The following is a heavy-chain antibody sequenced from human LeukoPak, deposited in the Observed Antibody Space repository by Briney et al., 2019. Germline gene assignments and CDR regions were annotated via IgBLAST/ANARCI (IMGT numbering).Heavy chain of an antibody. V-gene: IGHV1-69*13. CDR1: GGTFSSYA. CDR3: ARSPRDFWSGYYSYMDV. Sequence: ASVKVSCKASGGTFSSYAISWVRQAPGQGLEWMGGIIPIFGTANYAQKFQGRVTITADESTSTAYMELSSLRSEDTAVYYCARSPRDFWSGYYSYMDVWGKGTTVTVSS. D-gene: IGHD3-3*01. CDR2: IIPIFGTA. J-gene: IGHJ6*03.